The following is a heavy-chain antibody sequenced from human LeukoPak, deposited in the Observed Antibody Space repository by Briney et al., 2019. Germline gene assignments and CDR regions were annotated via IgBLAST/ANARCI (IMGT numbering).Heavy chain of an antibody. V-gene: IGHV3-30*02. Sequence: GGSLRLSCAASGFTFSSYAMSWVRQAPGKGLEWVAVIWYGGSNKYYADSVKGRFTISRDNSKNTLYLQMNSLRAEDTAVYYCAKDLAVIPNTAMVDYYYYGMDVWGQGTTVTVSS. D-gene: IGHD5-18*01. CDR2: IWYGGSNK. J-gene: IGHJ6*02. CDR3: AKDLAVIPNTAMVDYYYYGMDV. CDR1: GFTFSSYA.